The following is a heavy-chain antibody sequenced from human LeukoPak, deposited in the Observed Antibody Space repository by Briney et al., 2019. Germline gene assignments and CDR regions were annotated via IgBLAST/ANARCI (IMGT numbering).Heavy chain of an antibody. Sequence: SETLSLTCAVYGGSFSGYYWSWIRQPPGKGLEWIGEINHSGSTNYNPSLKSRVTISVDTSKNQFSLKLSSVTAADTAVYYCARRGALRYYDSSGCYSTWGQGTLVTVSS. J-gene: IGHJ5*02. D-gene: IGHD3-22*01. V-gene: IGHV4-34*01. CDR1: GGSFSGYY. CDR2: INHSGST. CDR3: ARRGALRYYDSSGCYST.